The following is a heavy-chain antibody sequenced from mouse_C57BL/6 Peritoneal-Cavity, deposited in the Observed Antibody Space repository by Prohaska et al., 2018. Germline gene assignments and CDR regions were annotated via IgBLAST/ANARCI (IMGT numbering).Heavy chain of an antibody. Sequence: VKQRPGQGLEWIGWIFPGSGSTYYNEKFKGKATLTVDKSSSTAYMLLSSLTSEDSAVYFYARGQFITTVVAFDYWGQGTTLTVSS. CDR3: ARGQFITTVVAFDY. J-gene: IGHJ2*01. CDR2: IFPGSGST. D-gene: IGHD1-1*01. V-gene: IGHV1-75*01.